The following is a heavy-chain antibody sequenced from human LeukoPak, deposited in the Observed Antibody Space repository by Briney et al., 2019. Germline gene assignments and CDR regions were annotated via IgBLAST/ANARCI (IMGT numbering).Heavy chain of an antibody. CDR2: ISSSSSYI. J-gene: IGHJ4*02. V-gene: IGHV3-21*01. D-gene: IGHD4-23*01. Sequence: GGSLRLSCAASGFIFSSYSMNWVRQAPGKGLEWVSSISSSSSYIYYADSVKGRFTISRDNAKNSLYLQMNSLRAEDTAVYYCARDHDYGGNPRYWGQGTLVTVSS. CDR1: GFIFSSYS. CDR3: ARDHDYGGNPRY.